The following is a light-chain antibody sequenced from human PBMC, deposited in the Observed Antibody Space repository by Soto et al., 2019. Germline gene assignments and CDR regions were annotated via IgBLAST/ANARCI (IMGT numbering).Light chain of an antibody. CDR1: QSVSSSY. CDR2: GAS. V-gene: IGKV3D-7*01. CDR3: QQDYNLPWT. Sequence: PGERVTLSCRASQSVSSSYLTWYQQKPGQAPRLLIYGASTRATGIPARFSGSGSGTDFTLTISSLQPEDFAVYYCQQDYNLPWTFGQGTKVEI. J-gene: IGKJ1*01.